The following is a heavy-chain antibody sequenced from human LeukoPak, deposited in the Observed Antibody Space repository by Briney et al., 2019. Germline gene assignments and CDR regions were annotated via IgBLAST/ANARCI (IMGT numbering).Heavy chain of an antibody. J-gene: IGHJ4*02. Sequence: GRSLRLSCAASGFTFSSYGMHWVRQAPGKGLEWVAVIWYDGSNKYYADSVKGRFTISRDNSKNTLYLQMNSLRAEDTAVYYCARSSGGYSYGYGGADYWGQGTLVTVSS. V-gene: IGHV3-33*01. CDR2: IWYDGSNK. CDR3: ARSSGGYSYGYGGADY. CDR1: GFTFSSYG. D-gene: IGHD5-18*01.